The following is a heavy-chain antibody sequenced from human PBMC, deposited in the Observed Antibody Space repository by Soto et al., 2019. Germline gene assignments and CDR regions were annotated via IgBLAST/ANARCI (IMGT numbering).Heavy chain of an antibody. CDR1: GFTFSSYG. CDR2: ISYDGSNK. V-gene: IGHV3-30*18. CDR3: AKDIRWEPSS. D-gene: IGHD1-26*01. Sequence: PGGSLRLSCAASGFTFSSYGMHWVRQAPGKGLEWVAVISYDGSNKYYADSVKGRFTISRDNSKNTLYLQMNSLRAEDTAVYYCAKDIRWEPSSWGQGTLVTVSS. J-gene: IGHJ5*02.